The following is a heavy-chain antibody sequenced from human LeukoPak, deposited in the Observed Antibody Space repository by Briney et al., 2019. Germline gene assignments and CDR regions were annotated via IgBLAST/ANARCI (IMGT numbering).Heavy chain of an antibody. D-gene: IGHD2-8*02. CDR1: GGSFSGYY. Sequence: SETLSLTCAVYGGSFSGYYWSWIRQPPGKGLEWIAYISDIGSINYNPSPKSRVTISLDTSKNQFSLKLSSVTAADTAVYYCAGHHPRNTVDFWGQGTLVTASS. V-gene: IGHV4-59*08. CDR3: AGHHPRNTVDF. CDR2: ISDIGSI. J-gene: IGHJ4*02.